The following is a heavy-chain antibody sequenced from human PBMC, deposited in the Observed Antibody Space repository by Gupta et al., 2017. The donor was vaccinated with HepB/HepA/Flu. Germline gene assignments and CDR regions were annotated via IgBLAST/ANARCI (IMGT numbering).Heavy chain of an antibody. CDR2: INPDSGDT. J-gene: IGHJ4*02. Sequence: QVQLVQSGAEVRMAGAWVKRCCKVAGSIFPNYYVHGVRQAPGQGLEWVGWINPDSGDTDYAQKFLGRVIMTRDTSINIAYMELRRLRSDDTAVYYCGGRYISGWDYWGQGSLVTVSS. CDR1: GSIFPNYY. CDR3: GGRYISGWDY. V-gene: IGHV1-2*02. D-gene: IGHD6-19*01.